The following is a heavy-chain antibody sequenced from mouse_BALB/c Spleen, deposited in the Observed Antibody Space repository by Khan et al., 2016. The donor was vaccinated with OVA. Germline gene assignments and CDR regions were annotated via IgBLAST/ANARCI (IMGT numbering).Heavy chain of an antibody. CDR2: IYCSGSI. V-gene: IGHV3-1*02. J-gene: IGHJ4*01. CDR3: TRDVNYMDY. Sequence: QLEESGPDLVKPSQSLSLTCTVTGYSITSGYAWHWIRQFPGNKLEWMAYIYCSGSINYNPSLKSRISVTRDTSKNQFFLPLNYVTSEDTATYYCTRDVNYMDYWGQGTSVTVSS. CDR1: GYSITSGYA. D-gene: IGHD2-1*01.